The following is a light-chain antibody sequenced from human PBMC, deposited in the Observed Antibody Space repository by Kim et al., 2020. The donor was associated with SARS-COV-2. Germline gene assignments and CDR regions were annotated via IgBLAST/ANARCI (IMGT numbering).Light chain of an antibody. Sequence: DIQMTQSPSSLSASVGDSVTITCRTSQAISNWLAWYQQKPGKPPKLLIYGASSLQSGVPSRFTGSGSGTHFTLTISNLQPEDLGTYYCQQDNSFPITFGQGTRLEIK. CDR3: QQDNSFPIT. J-gene: IGKJ5*01. CDR2: GAS. V-gene: IGKV1-12*01. CDR1: QAISNW.